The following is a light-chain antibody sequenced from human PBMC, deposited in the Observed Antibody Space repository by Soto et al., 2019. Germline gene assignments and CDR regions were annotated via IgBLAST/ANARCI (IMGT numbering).Light chain of an antibody. CDR1: SSDVGGYNY. J-gene: IGLJ3*02. CDR2: EVS. CDR3: SSYANTNTVV. Sequence: QSALTQPASVSESPGQSITISCSGTSSDVGGYNYVSWYQQYPGKAPKLLIYEVSNRPSGVSNRFFGSKSGNTASLTISGLQAEDEADYYGSSYANTNTVVFGGGTKLTVL. V-gene: IGLV2-14*01.